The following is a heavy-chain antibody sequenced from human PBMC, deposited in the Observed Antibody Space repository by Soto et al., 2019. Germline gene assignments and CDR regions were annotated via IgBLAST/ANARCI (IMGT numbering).Heavy chain of an antibody. J-gene: IGHJ6*02. D-gene: IGHD6-13*01. Sequence: QVQLVESGGGVVQPGRSLRLSCAASGFTFSSYAMHWVRQAPGKGLEWVAVISYDGSNKYYADSVKGRFTISRDNSKNTLYLQMNSLRAEDTAVYYCATDYSRNHYYGMDVWGQGTTVTVSS. CDR2: ISYDGSNK. V-gene: IGHV3-30-3*01. CDR3: ATDYSRNHYYGMDV. CDR1: GFTFSSYA.